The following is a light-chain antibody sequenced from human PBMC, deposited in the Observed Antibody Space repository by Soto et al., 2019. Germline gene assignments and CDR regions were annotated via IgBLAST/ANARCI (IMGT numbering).Light chain of an antibody. Sequence: EIVLTQSPATLSLSPGERATLSCRASQSVSSYLAWYQQKPGQAPRLLNYGASNRATGIPDRFSGSGSGTDFTLTISRLQPEDFATYYCQQSYSTSPLTFGGGTKV. CDR3: QQSYSTSPLT. CDR2: GAS. J-gene: IGKJ4*01. CDR1: QSVSSY. V-gene: IGKV3-11*01.